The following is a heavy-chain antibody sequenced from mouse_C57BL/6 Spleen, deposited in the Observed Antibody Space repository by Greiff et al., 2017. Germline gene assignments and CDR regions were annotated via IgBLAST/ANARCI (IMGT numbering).Heavy chain of an antibody. CDR3: ARDRDGSSPFAY. Sequence: DVMLVESGGGLLKPGGSLKFSCAASGFTFSSYAMSWVRQTPEKRLEWVATISDGGSYTYYPDNVKGRFTISRDNAKNNLYLQMSHLKSEATAMYYGARDRDGSSPFAYWGQGTLVTVSA. D-gene: IGHD1-1*01. V-gene: IGHV5-4*01. CDR1: GFTFSSYA. CDR2: ISDGGSYT. J-gene: IGHJ3*01.